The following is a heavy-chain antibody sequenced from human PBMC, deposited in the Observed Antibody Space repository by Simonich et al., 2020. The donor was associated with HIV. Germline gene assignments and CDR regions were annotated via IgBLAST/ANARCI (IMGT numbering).Heavy chain of an antibody. J-gene: IGHJ4*02. CDR1: GGSFSGYY. D-gene: IGHD5-12*01. Sequence: QVHLQQWGAGLLKPSETLSLTCAVYGGSFSGYYWGWNRQPPGKGLEWIGEIDHSESTSYNPSLKSRVTMSVDTSKNQCSLKLTSVTAADTAVYYCARRSGYALDYWGQGTLVTVSS. CDR3: ARRSGYALDY. CDR2: IDHSEST. V-gene: IGHV4-34*01.